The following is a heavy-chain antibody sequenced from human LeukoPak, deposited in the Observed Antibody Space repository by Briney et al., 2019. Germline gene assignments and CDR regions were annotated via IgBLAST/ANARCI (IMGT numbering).Heavy chain of an antibody. J-gene: IGHJ6*03. CDR2: IYHSGST. Sequence: PSETLSLTCAVSGGSISSSNWWSWVRQPPGEGLEWIGEIYHSGSTNYNPSLKSRVTISVDKSKNQFSLKLSSVTAADTAVYYCARSDYGDYVFYYYYYYMDVWGKGTTVTVSS. CDR1: GGSISSSNW. CDR3: ARSDYGDYVFYYYYYYMDV. V-gene: IGHV4-4*02. D-gene: IGHD4-17*01.